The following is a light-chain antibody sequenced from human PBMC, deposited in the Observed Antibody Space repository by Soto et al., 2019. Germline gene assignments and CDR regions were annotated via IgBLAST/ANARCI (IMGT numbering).Light chain of an antibody. J-gene: IGLJ1*01. CDR1: NIGSKS. CDR3: QVWDSSSDHSYV. CDR2: SDN. Sequence: SYELTQPPSVSVAPGKTARITCGGNNIGSKSVHWYQQKPGQAPVLVIYSDNDRPSGIPERFSGSNSGNTATLTISRVEAGDEADYYCQVWDSSSDHSYVFGAGTKVTVL. V-gene: IGLV3-21*04.